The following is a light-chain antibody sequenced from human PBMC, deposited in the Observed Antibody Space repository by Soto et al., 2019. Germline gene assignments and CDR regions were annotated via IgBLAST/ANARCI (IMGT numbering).Light chain of an antibody. CDR1: QSVVSSY. J-gene: IGKJ4*01. CDR3: QQYGSSPLT. Sequence: EIVLTQSPGTLSLSPGERATLSCVASQSVVSSYLAWYQQKPGQAPRLLIYGASSRATGIPDRFSGSGSGTDFTLTISRLESEDFAVYYWQQYGSSPLTFGGGTKVEIK. V-gene: IGKV3-20*01. CDR2: GAS.